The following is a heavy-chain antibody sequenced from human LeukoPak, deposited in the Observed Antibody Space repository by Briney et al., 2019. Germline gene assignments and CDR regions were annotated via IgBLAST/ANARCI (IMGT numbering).Heavy chain of an antibody. D-gene: IGHD3-10*02. CDR2: IKSKTDGGTT. V-gene: IGHV3-15*01. CDR1: GFTFSNAW. CDR3: TTGPGMFGEFSEPFDY. J-gene: IGHJ4*02. Sequence: GGSLRLSCAASGFTFSNAWMSWVRQAPGKGLEWVGRIKSKTDGGTTDYAAPVKGRFTISRDDSKNTLYLQMNSLKTEDTAVYYCTTGPGMFGEFSEPFDYWGQGTLVTVSS.